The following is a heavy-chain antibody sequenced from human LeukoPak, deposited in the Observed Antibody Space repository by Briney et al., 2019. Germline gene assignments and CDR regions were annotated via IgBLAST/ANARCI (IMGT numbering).Heavy chain of an antibody. CDR2: ISYDGSKK. CDR1: GFTFDDYA. Sequence: GGSLRLSCAASGFTFDDYAMHWVRQAPGKGLEWVAVISYDGSKKYYADVVKGRFTISRDNSKNTLYLQMNSLRAEDTAVYYCARDRAATSGMDVWGQGTTVTVSS. D-gene: IGHD5-12*01. J-gene: IGHJ6*02. CDR3: ARDRAATSGMDV. V-gene: IGHV3-30-3*01.